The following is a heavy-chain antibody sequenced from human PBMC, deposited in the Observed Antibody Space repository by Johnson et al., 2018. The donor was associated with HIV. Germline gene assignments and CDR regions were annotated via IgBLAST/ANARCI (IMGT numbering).Heavy chain of an antibody. CDR3: ARENRDDAFDI. J-gene: IGHJ3*02. CDR2: INQDGSEK. V-gene: IGHV3-7*05. CDR1: KFTFTNYW. Sequence: MLLVESGGGLVQPGGSLRLSCADSKFTFTNYWMSWVRQAPGKGLEWVANINQDGSEKYYLDSVKGRFTVSRDNPKNSFYLQMTSLRADDTAVYYCARENRDDAFDIWGQGTMVTVSS. D-gene: IGHD2/OR15-2a*01.